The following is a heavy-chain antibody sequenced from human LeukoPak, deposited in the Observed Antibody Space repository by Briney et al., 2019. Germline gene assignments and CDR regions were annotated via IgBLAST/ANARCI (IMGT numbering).Heavy chain of an antibody. D-gene: IGHD6-13*01. J-gene: IGHJ1*01. V-gene: IGHV3-21*01. CDR1: GFTFSSYS. CDR3: ATPAAGPGAEYSLY. Sequence: TGGSLRLSCAASGFTFSSYSMNWVRQAPGKGLEWVSSIDFTSRYIYNADSVKGRFTTSRDNAKNSLDLQMNSLKVEDTAVYYCATPAAGPGAEYSLYWGQGTLVIVSS. CDR2: IDFTSRYI.